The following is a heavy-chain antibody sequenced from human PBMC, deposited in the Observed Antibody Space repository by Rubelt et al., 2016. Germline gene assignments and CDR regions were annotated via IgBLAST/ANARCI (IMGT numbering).Heavy chain of an antibody. CDR2: INHSGST. V-gene: IGHV4-34*01. CDR1: GGSFSGYY. CDR3: ARGSTSDAFDV. Sequence: QVQLQQWGAGLLKPSETLSLTCAVYGGSFSGYYWSWIRQPPGKGLAWIGEINHSGSTNYNPSLKSRVTISVDTSKNQFSLKLSSVTAADTAVYYCARGSTSDAFDVWGQGTMVTVSA. J-gene: IGHJ3*01. D-gene: IGHD6-13*01.